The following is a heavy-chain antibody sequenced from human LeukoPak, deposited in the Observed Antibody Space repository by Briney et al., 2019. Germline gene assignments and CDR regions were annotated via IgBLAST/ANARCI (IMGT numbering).Heavy chain of an antibody. D-gene: IGHD5-18*01. CDR1: GFTFSRCA. CDR2: ISSNGGST. CDR3: VRARGIQLWLPGDY. V-gene: IGHV3-64D*09. Sequence: GGSLRLSCSASGFTFSRCAMHWVRQAPGKGLEYVSAISSNGGSTYYGDSVKGRFTISRDNSKNTLYLQMSSLRAEDTAVYYCVRARGIQLWLPGDYWGQGTLVTVSS. J-gene: IGHJ4*02.